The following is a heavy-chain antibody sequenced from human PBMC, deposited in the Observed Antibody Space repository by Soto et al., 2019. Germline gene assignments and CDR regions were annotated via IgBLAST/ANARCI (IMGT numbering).Heavy chain of an antibody. D-gene: IGHD3-3*01. V-gene: IGHV4-59*08. J-gene: IGHJ4*02. CDR1: GGSISSYY. CDR2: IYYSGST. Sequence: SETLSLTCTVSGGSISSYYWSWIRQPPGKGLEWIGYIYYSGSTNYNPSLKSRVTISVDTSKNQFSLKLSSVTAADTAVYYCARHRNDFWSGYPFDYWGQGTLVTVSS. CDR3: ARHRNDFWSGYPFDY.